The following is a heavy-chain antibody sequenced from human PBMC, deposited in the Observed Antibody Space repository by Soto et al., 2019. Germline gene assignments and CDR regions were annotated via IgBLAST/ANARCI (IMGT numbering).Heavy chain of an antibody. CDR3: ASLAAARRWVGI. CDR1: GFTFSSYW. Sequence: PVGSLRLSCAASGFTFSSYWMSWVRQAPGKGLEWVANIKQDGSEKYYVDSVKGRFTISRDNAKNSLYLQMNSLRAEDTAVYYCASLAAARRWVGIWGQGTMVTVSS. D-gene: IGHD6-6*01. J-gene: IGHJ3*02. V-gene: IGHV3-7*01. CDR2: IKQDGSEK.